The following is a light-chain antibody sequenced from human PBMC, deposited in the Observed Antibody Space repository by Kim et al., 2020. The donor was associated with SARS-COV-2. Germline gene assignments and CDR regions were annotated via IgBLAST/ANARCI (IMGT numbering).Light chain of an antibody. CDR3: ETWDRNTRV. J-gene: IGLJ3*02. CDR1: SGNNGNI. V-gene: IGLV4-60*03. Sequence: SSVKLTCTLSSGNNGNIIAWHLQQPGKAPRYLMKLEGSGNYNKGSGVPDRFSGSSSGADRYLTISNLQSEDEADYYCETWDRNTRVFGGGTQLTVL. CDR2: LEGSGNY.